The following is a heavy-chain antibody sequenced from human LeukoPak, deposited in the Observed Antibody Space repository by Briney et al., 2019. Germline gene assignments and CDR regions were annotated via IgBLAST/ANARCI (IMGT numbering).Heavy chain of an antibody. CDR2: IIQDGSEK. CDR3: AKDLWIETY. V-gene: IGHV3-7*01. J-gene: IGHJ4*02. Sequence: GGSLRLSCAASGFIFSSYWMSWVRQAPGKGLEWVANIIQDGSEKYYVDSVKGRFTISRDNAKNSLYLQMNSLRAEDTAVYYCAKDLWIETYWGQGTLVTVSS. D-gene: IGHD2-21*01. CDR1: GFIFSSYW.